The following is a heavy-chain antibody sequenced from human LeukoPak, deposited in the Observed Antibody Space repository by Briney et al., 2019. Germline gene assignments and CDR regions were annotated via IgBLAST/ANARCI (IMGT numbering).Heavy chain of an antibody. CDR3: ARTGYYYGSGSYYNGFDY. CDR2: IYYSGST. V-gene: IGHV4-39*07. CDR1: GGSISSSSYY. D-gene: IGHD3-10*01. Sequence: SETLSLTCTVSGGSISSSSYYWGWIRQPPGKGLEWIGSIYYSGSTYYNPSLKSRVTISVDTSKNQFSLKLSSVTAADTAVYYCARTGYYYGSGSYYNGFDYWGQGTLVTVSS. J-gene: IGHJ4*02.